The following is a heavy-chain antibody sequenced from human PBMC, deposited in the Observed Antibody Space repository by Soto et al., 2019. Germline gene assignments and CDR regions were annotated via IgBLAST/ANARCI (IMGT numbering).Heavy chain of an antibody. CDR2: ISSDGSKK. CDR1: GFTFSNNG. Sequence: QVQLVESGGGVVQPGRSLRLSCVASGFTFSNNGIHWVRQAPGKGLEWVAVISSDGSKKYYADSVKGRCTISSENSKNTLYLQLTSLRAEDTAVYYCAMDLYGGSSRFDYWGQGTLVTVSS. V-gene: IGHV3-30*03. CDR3: AMDLYGGSSRFDY. J-gene: IGHJ4*02. D-gene: IGHD2-15*01.